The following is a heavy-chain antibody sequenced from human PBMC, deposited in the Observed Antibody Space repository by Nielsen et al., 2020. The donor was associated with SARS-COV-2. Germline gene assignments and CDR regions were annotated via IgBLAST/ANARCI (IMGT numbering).Heavy chain of an antibody. J-gene: IGHJ4*02. CDR2: ISSSGSTI. V-gene: IGHV3-11*04. CDR1: GFTFSDYY. D-gene: IGHD6-19*01. Sequence: LKISCSSSGFTFSDYYMSWIRQAPGKGLEWVSYISSSGSTIYYADSVKGRFTISRDNAKNSLYLQMNSLRAEDTAVYYCAREMVRWLVKEYYFDYWGQGTLVTVSS. CDR3: AREMVRWLVKEYYFDY.